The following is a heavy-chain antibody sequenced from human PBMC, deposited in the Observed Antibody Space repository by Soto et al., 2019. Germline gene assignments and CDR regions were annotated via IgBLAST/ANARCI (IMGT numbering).Heavy chain of an antibody. CDR1: GFTFSSYG. CDR2: IWYDGSNK. J-gene: IGHJ6*02. Sequence: GGSLRLSCAASGFTFSSYGMHWVRQAPGKGLEWVAVIWYDGSNKYYADSVKGRFTISRDNSKNTLYLQMNSLRAEDTAVYYCARDSRSSSWFNLDRYYYGMDVWGQGTTVTISS. V-gene: IGHV3-33*01. D-gene: IGHD6-13*01. CDR3: ARDSRSSSWFNLDRYYYGMDV.